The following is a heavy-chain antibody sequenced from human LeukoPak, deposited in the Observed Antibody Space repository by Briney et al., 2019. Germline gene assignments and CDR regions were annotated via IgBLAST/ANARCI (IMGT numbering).Heavy chain of an antibody. CDR2: IYTSGST. V-gene: IGHV4-4*07. CDR3: ARDRPGGPPYYYYGMDV. CDR1: GGSISSYY. J-gene: IGHJ6*02. D-gene: IGHD2-15*01. Sequence: SETLSLTCTVSGGSISSYYWSWIRQPAGKGLEWIGRIYTSGSTNYNPSLKSRVTMSVDTSKNQFSLKLSSVTAADTAVYYCARDRPGGPPYYYYGMDVWGQGTTVTVSS.